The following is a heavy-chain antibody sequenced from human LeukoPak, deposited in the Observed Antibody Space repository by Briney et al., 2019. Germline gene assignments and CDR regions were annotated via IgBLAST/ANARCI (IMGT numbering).Heavy chain of an antibody. CDR1: GGSISSSNW. J-gene: IGHJ4*02. CDR3: ARGPPLELDY. CDR2: IYHSGST. V-gene: IGHV4-4*02. Sequence: SETLSLTCAVSGGSISSSNWWSWVRQPPGKGLEWIGEIYHSGSTNYNPSLKSRVTISVDTSKNQFSLKLSSVTAADTAVYYCARGPPLELDYWGQGTLVTVSS.